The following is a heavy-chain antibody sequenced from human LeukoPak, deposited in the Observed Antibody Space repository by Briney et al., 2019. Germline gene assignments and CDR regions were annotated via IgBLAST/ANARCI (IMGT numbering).Heavy chain of an antibody. D-gene: IGHD3-22*01. CDR3: AREICSSGCPNDAFDM. CDR2: IIPIFGTT. J-gene: IGHJ3*02. Sequence: ASVKVSCKASGGTFSSYAISWVRQAPGQGLEWMGRIIPIFGTTNYAQKFQGRVTITTDESTSTAYMELSSLRSEDTAVYYCAREICSSGCPNDAFDMWGQGTMVTVSS. CDR1: GGTFSSYA. V-gene: IGHV1-69*05.